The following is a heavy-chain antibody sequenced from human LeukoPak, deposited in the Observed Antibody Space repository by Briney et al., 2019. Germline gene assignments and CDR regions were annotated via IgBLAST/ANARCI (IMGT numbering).Heavy chain of an antibody. Sequence: SETLSLTCTVSGGSISSGDYYWNWIRQHPEKSLEWIGYIFYSGSAYYNPSLKSRVTISVDTSKNQFSLKLTSVTAADTAVYYCARLGIGVVPSAMLGDYYFDYWGQGTLVTVSS. J-gene: IGHJ4*02. CDR1: GGSISSGDYY. CDR3: ARLGIGVVPSAMLGDYYFDY. CDR2: IFYSGSA. V-gene: IGHV4-30-4*08. D-gene: IGHD2-2*01.